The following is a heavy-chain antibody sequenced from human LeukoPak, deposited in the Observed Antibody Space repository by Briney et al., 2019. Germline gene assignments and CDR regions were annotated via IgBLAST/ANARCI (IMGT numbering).Heavy chain of an antibody. CDR1: GGSISSGGYS. J-gene: IGHJ4*02. CDR3: ARGYLADDY. V-gene: IGHV4-30-2*01. D-gene: IGHD6-19*01. Sequence: SETLSPTCAVSGGSISSGGYSWSWIRQPPGKGLEWIGYIYHSGSTYYNPSLKSRVTISVDRSKNQFSLKLSSVTAADTAVYYCARGYLADDYWGQGTLVTVSS. CDR2: IYHSGST.